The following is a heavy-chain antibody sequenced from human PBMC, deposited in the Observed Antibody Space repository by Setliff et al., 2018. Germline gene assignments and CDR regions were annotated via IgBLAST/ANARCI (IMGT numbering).Heavy chain of an antibody. Sequence: SETLSLTCTVSGGSIRDNNYYWGWIRQSPGKELEWIGGISHSANKYYNPSFRTGVTISVDMSKNQFFLNLDSVTAADTAVYFCARSLGSGSYYNSRPFYSDYWGQGTLVTVSS. J-gene: IGHJ4*02. CDR1: GGSIRDNNYY. V-gene: IGHV4-39*01. CDR3: ARSLGSGSYYNSRPFYSDY. D-gene: IGHD3-10*01. CDR2: ISHSANK.